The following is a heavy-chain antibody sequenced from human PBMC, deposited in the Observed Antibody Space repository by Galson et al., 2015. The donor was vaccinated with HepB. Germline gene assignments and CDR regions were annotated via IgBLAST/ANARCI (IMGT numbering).Heavy chain of an antibody. CDR2: TSHDGSDE. D-gene: IGHD1-26*01. V-gene: IGHV3-30*18. Sequence: SLRLSCAASGFTFSTYGMHWVRQAPGKGLEWLAVTSHDGSDEYYADSVKGRFTISRDNSKNTVSLQMSSLRPEDTAFYYCAKDFTSLVGGGHHYAGGNWGQGTLVTVSS. J-gene: IGHJ4*02. CDR3: AKDFTSLVGGGHHYAGGN. CDR1: GFTFSTYG.